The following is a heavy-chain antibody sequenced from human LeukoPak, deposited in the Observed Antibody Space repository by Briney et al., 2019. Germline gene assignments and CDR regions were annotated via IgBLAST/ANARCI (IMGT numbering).Heavy chain of an antibody. J-gene: IGHJ5*02. CDR2: IYHSGST. V-gene: IGHV4-38-2*02. CDR3: ARVGGSGSYNGGNWFDP. D-gene: IGHD3-10*01. Sequence: SETLSLTCTVSGGSISSYYWSWIRQPPGKGLEWIGSIYHSGSTYYNPSLKSRVTISVDTSKNQFSLKLSSVTAADTAVYYCARVGGSGSYNGGNWFDPWGQGTLVTVSS. CDR1: GGSISSYY.